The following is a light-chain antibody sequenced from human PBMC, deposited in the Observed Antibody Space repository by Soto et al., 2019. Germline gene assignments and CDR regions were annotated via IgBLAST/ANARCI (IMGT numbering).Light chain of an antibody. CDR1: QSISSW. CDR2: KAS. Sequence: DIQMTQSPSTLSASVGDRVTVTCRASQSISSWLAWYQQKPGKAPKLLIYKASTLESGVPSRFSGSGSWTDFTLTISSLQPDDFATYYCQHYNTYPWTFGQGTKVDIK. CDR3: QHYNTYPWT. V-gene: IGKV1-5*03. J-gene: IGKJ1*01.